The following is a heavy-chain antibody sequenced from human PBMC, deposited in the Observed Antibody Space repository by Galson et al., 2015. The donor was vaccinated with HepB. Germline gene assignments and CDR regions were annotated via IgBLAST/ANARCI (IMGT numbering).Heavy chain of an antibody. CDR3: ASLVAPGGYLPD. CDR2: ISSSSSYI. J-gene: IGHJ4*02. CDR1: GFTFSSHS. Sequence: SQRLACAASGFTFSSHSMTWVRQAPGKGLEWFSSISSSSSYIYYADSVKGRFTISRDNAKNTLYLQMNSLRAEDTAVYYCASLVAPGGYLPDWGQGTLVTVSS. V-gene: IGHV3-21*01. D-gene: IGHD6-13*01.